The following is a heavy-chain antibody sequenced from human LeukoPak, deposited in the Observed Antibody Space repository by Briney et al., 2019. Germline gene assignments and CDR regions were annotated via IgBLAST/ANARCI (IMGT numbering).Heavy chain of an antibody. D-gene: IGHD6-13*01. CDR2: INHSGGT. CDR1: GGSFSCYY. Sequence: PSETLSLTCAVYGGSFSCYYWSWIRQPPGKGLEWIGEINHSGGTNYNPSLKSRVTMSVDTSKNQFSLRLSSVTAADTAVYYCARGDGVASASGGVDPWGQGTLVTVTS. J-gene: IGHJ5*02. CDR3: ARGDGVASASGGVDP. V-gene: IGHV4-34*01.